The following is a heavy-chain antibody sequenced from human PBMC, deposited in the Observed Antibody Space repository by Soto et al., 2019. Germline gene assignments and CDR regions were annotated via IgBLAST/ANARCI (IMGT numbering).Heavy chain of an antibody. CDR2: IIPILGIT. J-gene: IGHJ4*02. Sequence: QVQLVQSGAEVKKPGSSVKVSCKASGGTFSSYTISWVRQAPGQGLEWMGRIIPILGITNYAQKFQGRVTITADRSTSTAYMELSSLRSEDTAVYYCWCFYGSGGYYHLDYWGQGTLVTVSS. CDR1: GGTFSSYT. V-gene: IGHV1-69*02. D-gene: IGHD3-10*01. CDR3: WCFYGSGGYYHLDY.